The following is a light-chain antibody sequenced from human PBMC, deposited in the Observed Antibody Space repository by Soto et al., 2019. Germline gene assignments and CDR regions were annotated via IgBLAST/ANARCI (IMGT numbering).Light chain of an antibody. J-gene: IGKJ1*01. CDR2: KVS. V-gene: IGKV2-30*02. CDR1: QSLIHSDGNTY. CDR3: LLRTLWPWT. Sequence: DVVMTQSPLSLPVTLGQPASISCRSSQSLIHSDGNTYLNWFQQRPGQSPRHLIYKVSDRDSGGLARLSGSSSCTAYTLIIISVEAEDVGVFYCLLRTLWPWTFGQGTEVEIK.